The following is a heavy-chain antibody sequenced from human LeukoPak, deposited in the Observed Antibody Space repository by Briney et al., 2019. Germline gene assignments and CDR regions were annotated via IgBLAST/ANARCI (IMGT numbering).Heavy chain of an antibody. D-gene: IGHD3-16*01. CDR1: GGSISSSSYY. CDR2: IYTSGST. J-gene: IGHJ5*02. V-gene: IGHV4-61*02. Sequence: SETLSLTCTVSGGSISSSSYYWGWIRQPAGTGLEWIGRIYTSGSTNYNPSLKSRVTISVDTSKNQFSLKLSSVTAADTAVYYCARDIWGTFDPWGQGTLVTVSS. CDR3: ARDIWGTFDP.